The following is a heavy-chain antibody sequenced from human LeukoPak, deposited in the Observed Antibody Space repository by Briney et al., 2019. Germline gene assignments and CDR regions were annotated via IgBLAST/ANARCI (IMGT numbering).Heavy chain of an antibody. CDR3: ARDILVATITEPLEN. J-gene: IGHJ4*02. Sequence: GASVKVSCKASGYTFTGYYMHWVRQAPGQGLEWMGWINPNSGGTNYAQKFQGRVTMTRDTSISTAYMELSRLRSDDTAVYYCARDILVATITEPLENWGQGTLVTVSS. V-gene: IGHV1-2*02. D-gene: IGHD5-12*01. CDR1: GYTFTGYY. CDR2: INPNSGGT.